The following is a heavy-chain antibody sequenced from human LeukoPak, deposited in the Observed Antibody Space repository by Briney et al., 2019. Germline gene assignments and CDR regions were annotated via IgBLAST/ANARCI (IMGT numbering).Heavy chain of an antibody. CDR3: ATRPIYDSSGYYYYFDY. D-gene: IGHD3-22*01. J-gene: IGHJ4*02. CDR2: FDSEDGET. V-gene: IGHV1-24*01. CDR1: GYTLTELF. Sequence: GASVKVSCKVSGYTLTELFMHWVRQPPGKGREGVGGFDSEDGETLYAQKFHGRLTMTEDTSTDTAYIELGSLRSEHPGVYYCATRPIYDSSGYYYYFDYWGQGPLVTVPS.